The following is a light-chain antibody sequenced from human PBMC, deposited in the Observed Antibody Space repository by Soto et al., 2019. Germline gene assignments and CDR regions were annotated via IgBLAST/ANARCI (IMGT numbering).Light chain of an antibody. CDR1: RSDVGGYNY. CDR2: DVN. J-gene: IGLJ3*02. CDR3: CSYAGTFLWV. V-gene: IGLV2-11*01. Sequence: QSALTQPRSVSGSPGQSVTISCTGSRSDVGGYNYVSWYQQHPGKAPKIMIYDVNERPSGVPDRFSGSKSGNTASLTISGLQPEDEADYYCCSYAGTFLWVFGGGTKLIVL.